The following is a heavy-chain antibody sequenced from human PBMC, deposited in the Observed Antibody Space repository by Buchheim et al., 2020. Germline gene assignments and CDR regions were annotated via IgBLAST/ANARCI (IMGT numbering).Heavy chain of an antibody. CDR2: MNPNSGNT. D-gene: IGHD3/OR15-3a*01. J-gene: IGHJ4*02. CDR1: GGTFSSYA. V-gene: IGHV1-8*02. Sequence: QVQLVQSGAEVKKPGSSVKVSCKASGGTFSSYAISWVRQAPGQGLEWMGWMNPNSGNTGYAQKFQGRVTMTRNTSISTAYMELSSLRSEDTAVYYCARVPYQTQGTGDYWGQGTL. CDR3: ARVPYQTQGTGDY.